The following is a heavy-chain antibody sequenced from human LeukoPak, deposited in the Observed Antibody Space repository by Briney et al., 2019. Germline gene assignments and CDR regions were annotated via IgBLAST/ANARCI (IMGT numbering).Heavy chain of an antibody. V-gene: IGHV1-46*01. J-gene: IGHJ3*02. CDR2: INPSGGST. Sequence: GASVKVSCKASGYTFTSYYMHWVRQAPGQGVEWMGIINPSGGSTSYAQKFQGRVTMTRDTSKNQFSLKLSSVTAADTAVYYCARVGYYGDYLDAFDIWGQGTMVTVSS. CDR3: ARVGYYGDYLDAFDI. CDR1: GYTFTSYY. D-gene: IGHD4-17*01.